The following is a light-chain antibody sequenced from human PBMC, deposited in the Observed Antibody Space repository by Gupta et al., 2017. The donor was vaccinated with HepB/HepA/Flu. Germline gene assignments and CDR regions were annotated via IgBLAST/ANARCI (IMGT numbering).Light chain of an antibody. Sequence: DIVMTQTALSSPVTLGQPASISCRSSQSLVHSDGNTYLSWLQQRPCQPPRLLIHKSSNRGSGVPDRFSDSGAGTDFTLKISRVEAEDVGVYYCRQAKQFPLTFGQGTRLEIK. CDR2: KSS. V-gene: IGKV2-24*01. CDR1: QSLVHSDGNTY. CDR3: RQAKQFPLT. J-gene: IGKJ5*01.